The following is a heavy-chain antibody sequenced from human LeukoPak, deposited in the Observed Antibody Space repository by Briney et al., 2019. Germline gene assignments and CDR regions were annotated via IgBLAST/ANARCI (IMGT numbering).Heavy chain of an antibody. D-gene: IGHD4-23*01. CDR1: EGTFSSYA. J-gene: IGHJ3*02. V-gene: IGHV1-69*13. CDR2: IIPIFGTA. CDR3: ARGYYGGTYYNAFDI. Sequence: SVKVSCTASEGTFSSYAISWVRQAPGQGLEWMGGIIPIFGTANYAQKFQGRVTITADESTSTAYMELSSLRSEDTAVYYCARGYYGGTYYNAFDIWGQGTMVTVSS.